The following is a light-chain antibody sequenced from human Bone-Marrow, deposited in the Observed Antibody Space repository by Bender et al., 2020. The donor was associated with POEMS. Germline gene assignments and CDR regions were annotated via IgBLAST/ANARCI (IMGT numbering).Light chain of an antibody. CDR3: SSWDDSLNGWV. V-gene: IGLV1-44*01. CDR1: SSNFGNNA. J-gene: IGLJ3*02. CDR2: SNN. Sequence: QSVLTQPPSASGTPGQSVTISCSGTSSNFGNNAANWYQHVPGTAPKLLIYSNNQRPSGVPDRFSASPSGASASLAISGLHSDDEADYYCSSWDDSLNGWVFGGGTKLTVL.